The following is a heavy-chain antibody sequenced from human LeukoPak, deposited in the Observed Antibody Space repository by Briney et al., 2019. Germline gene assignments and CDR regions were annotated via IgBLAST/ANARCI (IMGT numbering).Heavy chain of an antibody. CDR3: ARGDYYDSSGYYSDY. V-gene: IGHV3-33*01. J-gene: IGHJ4*02. D-gene: IGHD3-22*01. CDR1: GFTFSSYG. CDR2: IWYEGSNK. Sequence: GGSLRLSCAASGFTFSSYGMHWVRQAPGKGLEWVAVIWYEGSNKYYADSVKGRFTISRDNSKNTLYLQMNSLRAEDTGVYYCARGDYYDSSGYYSDYWGQGTLVTVSS.